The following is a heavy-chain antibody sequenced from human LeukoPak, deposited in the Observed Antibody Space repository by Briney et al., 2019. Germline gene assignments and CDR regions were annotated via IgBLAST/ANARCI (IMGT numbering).Heavy chain of an antibody. CDR2: IKQDGSEK. D-gene: IGHD3-10*01. V-gene: IGHV3-7*03. CDR3: ARANAACFGENIDY. J-gene: IGHJ4*02. CDR1: GFTFSSYW. Sequence: GGSLRLSCAASGFTFSSYWMSWVRQAPGKGLEWVANIKQDGSEKYYVDSVKGRFTISRDNATNSLYMQMNSLRAEDTAVYYCARANAACFGENIDYWGQGTLVTVSS.